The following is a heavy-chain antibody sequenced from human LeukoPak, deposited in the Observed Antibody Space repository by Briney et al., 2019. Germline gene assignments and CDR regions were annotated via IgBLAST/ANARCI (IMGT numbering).Heavy chain of an antibody. V-gene: IGHV3-23*01. CDR2: ISGSGGST. D-gene: IGHD6-19*01. CDR1: GFTFSSYA. J-gene: IGHJ4*02. Sequence: GGSLRLSCAASGFTFSSYAMSWVRQAPGKGLEWVSAISGSGGSTYYADSVKGRFTISRDNSKNTLYPQMNSLRAEDTAVYYCAKDSSGQSNPYYFDYWGQGTLVTVSS. CDR3: AKDSSGQSNPYYFDY.